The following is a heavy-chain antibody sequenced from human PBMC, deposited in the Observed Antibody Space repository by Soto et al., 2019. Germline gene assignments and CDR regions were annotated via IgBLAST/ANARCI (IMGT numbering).Heavy chain of an antibody. CDR1: GYTFTSYG. V-gene: IGHV1-18*01. Sequence: ASVKVSCKASGYTFTSYGISWVRQAPGQGLEWMGWISAYNGNTNYAQKLQGRVTMTTDTSTSTAYMELRSLRSDDTAVYYCARVNTMIVVVTLTNWFDPWGQGDLVTVSS. D-gene: IGHD3-22*01. J-gene: IGHJ5*02. CDR3: ARVNTMIVVVTLTNWFDP. CDR2: ISAYNGNT.